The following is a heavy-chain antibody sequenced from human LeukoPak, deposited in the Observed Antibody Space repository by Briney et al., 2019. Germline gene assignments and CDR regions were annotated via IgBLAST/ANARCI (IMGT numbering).Heavy chain of an antibody. CDR1: GGSISSGSYY. V-gene: IGHV4-61*02. CDR3: ARGFGVVVAAIVY. J-gene: IGHJ4*02. CDR2: IYTSGST. D-gene: IGHD2-15*01. Sequence: SETLSLTCTVSGGSISSGSYYWSWIRQPAGKGLEWIGRIYTSGSTNYNPSLKSRVTISVDTSKNQFSLKLSSVTAADTAVYYCARGFGVVVAAIVYWGQGTLVTVSS.